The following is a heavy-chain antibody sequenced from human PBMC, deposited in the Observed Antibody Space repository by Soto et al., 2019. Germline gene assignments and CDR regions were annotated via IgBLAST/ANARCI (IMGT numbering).Heavy chain of an antibody. V-gene: IGHV1-46*01. J-gene: IGHJ3*02. CDR2: INPSGGST. CDR1: GYTFTSYY. Sequence: ASVKVSCKASGYTFTSYYMHWVRQAPGQGLEWMGIINPSGGSTSYAQKFQGRVTMTRDTSTSTVYMELSSLRSEDTAVYYCAGYCSGGSCYNDAFDIWGQGTMVTVSS. D-gene: IGHD2-15*01. CDR3: AGYCSGGSCYNDAFDI.